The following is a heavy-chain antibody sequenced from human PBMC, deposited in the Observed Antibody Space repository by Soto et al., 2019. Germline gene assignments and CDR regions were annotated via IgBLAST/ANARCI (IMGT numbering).Heavy chain of an antibody. Sequence: SVKVSCKASGGTFSSYTISWVRQAPGQGLEWMGRIIPILGIANYAQKFQGRVTITADKSTSTAYMELSSLRSEDTAVYYCARDHRRDGYNVHIEYWGQGTLVTVSS. J-gene: IGHJ4*02. V-gene: IGHV1-69*04. CDR2: IIPILGIA. D-gene: IGHD5-12*01. CDR1: GGTFSSYT. CDR3: ARDHRRDGYNVHIEY.